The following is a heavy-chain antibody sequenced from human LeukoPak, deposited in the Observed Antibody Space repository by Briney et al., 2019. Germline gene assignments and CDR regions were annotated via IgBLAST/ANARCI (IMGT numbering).Heavy chain of an antibody. D-gene: IGHD2-15*01. CDR1: GGSFSGYY. CDR3: ARGLVVVVVAATGGFDP. V-gene: IGHV4-34*01. J-gene: IGHJ5*02. Sequence: KPSETLSLTCAVYGGSFSGYYWSWIRQPPGKGLEWIGEINHSGSTNYNPSLKSRVTISVDTSKNQFSLKLSSVTAADTAVYYCARGLVVVVVAATGGFDPWGQGTLVTVSS. CDR2: INHSGST.